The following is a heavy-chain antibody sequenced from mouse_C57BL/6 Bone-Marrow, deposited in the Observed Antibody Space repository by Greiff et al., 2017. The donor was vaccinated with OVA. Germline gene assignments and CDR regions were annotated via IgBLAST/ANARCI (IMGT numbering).Heavy chain of an antibody. D-gene: IGHD1-3*01. V-gene: IGHV1-61*01. CDR2: IYPSDSET. J-gene: IGHJ2*01. Sequence: QVQLQQPGAELVRPGSSVKLSCKASGYTFTSYWLDWVKQRPGQGLEWIGNIYPSDSETHYNQKFKDKATLTVDKSSSTAYMQLSSLTSEDSAVYYCARSGSFDYWGQGTTLTVSS. CDR3: ARSGSFDY. CDR1: GYTFTSYW.